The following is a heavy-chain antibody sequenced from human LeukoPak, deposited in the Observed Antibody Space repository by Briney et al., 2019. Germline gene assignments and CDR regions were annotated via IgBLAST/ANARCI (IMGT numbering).Heavy chain of an antibody. CDR2: INHSGST. CDR3: ASFSGSYSASDY. V-gene: IGHV4-34*01. CDR1: GGSFSGYY. D-gene: IGHD1-26*01. Sequence: SETLSLTCAVYGGSFSGYYWSWIRQPPGKGLEWIGEINHSGSTNYNPSLKSRVTISVDASKNQFSLKLSSVTAADTAMYYCASFSGSYSASDYWGQGTLVTVSS. J-gene: IGHJ4*02.